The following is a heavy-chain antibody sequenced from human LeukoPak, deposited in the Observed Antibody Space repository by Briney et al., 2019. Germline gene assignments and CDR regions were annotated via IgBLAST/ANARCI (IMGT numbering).Heavy chain of an antibody. CDR1: GFTFSRFG. D-gene: IGHD5-12*01. CDR2: ISYDGTNK. J-gene: IGHJ4*02. CDR3: AKDLRGHSAYDPMDY. Sequence: GRSLRLSCAASGFTFSRFGMHWVRQAPGKGLEWVAVISYDGTNKYYVASVKGRFTISRDNSKKTVYLQMNSLTAEDTAVYYCAKDLRGHSAYDPMDYWGQGTLVTVSS. V-gene: IGHV3-30*18.